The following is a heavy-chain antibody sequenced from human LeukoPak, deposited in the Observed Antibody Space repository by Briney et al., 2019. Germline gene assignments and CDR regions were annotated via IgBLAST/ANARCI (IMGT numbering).Heavy chain of an antibody. CDR2: ISAYNGNT. J-gene: IGHJ5*02. CDR3: ARDTSIAAAGNWFDP. CDR1: GYTFTSYG. D-gene: IGHD6-13*01. Sequence: GASVKVSCKASGYTFTSYGISWVRQAPGQGLEWMGWISAYNGNTNYAQKLRGRVTMTTDTSTSTAYMELRSLRSDDTAVYYCARDTSIAAAGNWFDPWGQGTLVTVSS. V-gene: IGHV1-18*01.